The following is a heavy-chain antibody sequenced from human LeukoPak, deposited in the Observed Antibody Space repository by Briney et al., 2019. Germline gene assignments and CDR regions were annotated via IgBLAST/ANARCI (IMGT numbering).Heavy chain of an antibody. D-gene: IGHD4-17*01. CDR3: ARCRDEFGDYGFDF. V-gene: IGHV4-34*01. Sequence: SETLSLTCAVYGGSFSGYYWSWIRQPPGKGLEWIGEINHSGSTNYNPSLRNRVTISGDTSKNQVSLRLSSVTAADTAVYYCARCRDEFGDYGFDFWGQGALVTVSS. CDR1: GGSFSGYY. CDR2: INHSGST. J-gene: IGHJ4*02.